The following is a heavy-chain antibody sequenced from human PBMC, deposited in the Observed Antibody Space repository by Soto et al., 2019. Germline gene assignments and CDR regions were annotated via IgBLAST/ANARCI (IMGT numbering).Heavy chain of an antibody. Sequence: GGSLSLSCAASGFIFSSHWMHWVRQAPGKGLVRVSHIGPDGSNIWEADSVQGRFTTSRDNARNRLYLQMNSLRDEDTAIYYCVRDNNWSFDYWGQGILVTVSS. J-gene: IGHJ4*02. CDR2: IGPDGSNI. CDR1: GFIFSSHW. CDR3: VRDNNWSFDY. V-gene: IGHV3-74*01. D-gene: IGHD1-1*01.